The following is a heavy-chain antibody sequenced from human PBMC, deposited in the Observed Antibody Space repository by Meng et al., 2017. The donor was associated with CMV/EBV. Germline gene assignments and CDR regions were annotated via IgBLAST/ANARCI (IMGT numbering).Heavy chain of an antibody. CDR2: IQVIGHT. J-gene: IGHJ4*02. CDR3: AGSRPGGGACDY. D-gene: IGHD3-16*01. Sequence: QVKIQESGPGLVRPSETLSLSCIFSGASIKNYHGNWVRQPAGQGLEWIGLIQVIGHTVYNPSLKSRVTVSLDASKSQFSLTLNSVTAAETATYYCAGSRPGGGACDYWGQGILVTVSS. V-gene: IGHV4-4*07. CDR1: GASIKNYH.